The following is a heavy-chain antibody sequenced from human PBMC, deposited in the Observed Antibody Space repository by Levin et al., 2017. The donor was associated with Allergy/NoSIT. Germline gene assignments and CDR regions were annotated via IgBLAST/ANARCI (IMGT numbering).Heavy chain of an antibody. CDR3: ARVGYYGSGSSYAFDI. CDR1: GGSISSGGYY. Sequence: SETLSLTCTVSGGSISSGGYYWSWIRQYPGEGLEYIGYIYHSGTTYYNPSLKSRTIISLDTSQNQFSLRLSSVTAADTAVYYCARVGYYGSGSSYAFDIWGQGTMVTVSS. CDR2: IYHSGTT. J-gene: IGHJ3*02. D-gene: IGHD3-10*01. V-gene: IGHV4-31*03.